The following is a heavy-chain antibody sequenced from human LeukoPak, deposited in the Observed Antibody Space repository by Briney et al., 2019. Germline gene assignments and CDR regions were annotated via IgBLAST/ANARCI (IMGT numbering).Heavy chain of an antibody. Sequence: VASVKVSCKASGYTFTGYYMHWVRQAPGQGLEWMGWINPNSGGTNYAQKFQGRVTMTRDTSISTAYMELSRLRSDDTAVYYCARVFPSGSSSSSYYYYYMDVWGKGTTVTVSS. D-gene: IGHD6-13*01. J-gene: IGHJ6*03. CDR1: GYTFTGYY. CDR3: ARVFPSGSSSSSYYYYYMDV. CDR2: INPNSGGT. V-gene: IGHV1-2*02.